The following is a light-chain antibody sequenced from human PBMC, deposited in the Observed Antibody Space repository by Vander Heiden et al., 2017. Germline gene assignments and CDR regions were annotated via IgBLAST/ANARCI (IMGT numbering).Light chain of an antibody. CDR3: QQSSSFPLT. CDR1: QDISSW. CDR2: GAS. V-gene: IGKV1-12*01. Sequence: DTQMTQSPSSVPASVGDRVTITCRASQDISSWVAWYQQKTGRPPKLLIYGASTLNSGVPSRFRGRGSGTDFTLTISSLQPEDFATYYCQQSSSFPLTFGGGTRVEIK. J-gene: IGKJ4*01.